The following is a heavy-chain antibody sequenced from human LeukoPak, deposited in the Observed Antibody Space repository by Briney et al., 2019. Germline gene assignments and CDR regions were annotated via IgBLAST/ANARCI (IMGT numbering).Heavy chain of an antibody. D-gene: IGHD2-15*01. CDR3: AKSVGDIVVVVAATYDY. Sequence: GGSLRLSCAASGFTFSSYAMSWVRQAPGKGLEWVSAISGSGGSTYYADSVKGRFTISRDNSKNTLYLQMNSLRAEDTAVYYCAKSVGDIVVVVAATYDYWGQETLVTVSS. J-gene: IGHJ4*02. CDR1: GFTFSSYA. V-gene: IGHV3-23*01. CDR2: ISGSGGST.